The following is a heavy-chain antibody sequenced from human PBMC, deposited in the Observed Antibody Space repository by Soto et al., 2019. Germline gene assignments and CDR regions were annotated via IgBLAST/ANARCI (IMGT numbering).Heavy chain of an antibody. CDR1: GGSISSSSYY. Sequence: QLQLQESGPGLVKPSETLSLTCTVSGGSISSSSYYWGWIRQPPGKGLEWIGSIYYSGSTYYNPSLKSRVTISVDTSKNQFSLKLSSVTAADTAVYYCARLGYSYGYGYYWGQGTLVTVSS. CDR2: IYYSGST. V-gene: IGHV4-39*01. D-gene: IGHD5-18*01. CDR3: ARLGYSYGYGYY. J-gene: IGHJ4*02.